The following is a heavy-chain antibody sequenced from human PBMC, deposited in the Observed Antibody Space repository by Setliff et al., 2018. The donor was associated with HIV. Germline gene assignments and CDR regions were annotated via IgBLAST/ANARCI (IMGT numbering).Heavy chain of an antibody. J-gene: IGHJ4*02. CDR1: GYSFTSYW. Sequence: GESLKISCKGSGYSFTSYWIGWVRQMPGKGLEWMGIIYPGGSDTRYSPSFQGQVTISADKSISTAYLDWASLKASDTAMYYCVRYIGAAAGYIDHWGQGTLVTVSS. CDR2: IYPGGSDT. D-gene: IGHD6-25*01. V-gene: IGHV5-51*01. CDR3: VRYIGAAAGYIDH.